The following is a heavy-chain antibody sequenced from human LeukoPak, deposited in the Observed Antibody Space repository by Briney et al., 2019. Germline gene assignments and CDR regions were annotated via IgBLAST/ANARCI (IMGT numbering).Heavy chain of an antibody. CDR2: IYYSGST. CDR3: ARTRGYSGYVDAFDI. Sequence: SETLSLTCTVSGGSISSYYWSWSRQPPGKGLEWIGYIYYSGSTNYNPSLKSRVTISVDTSKNQFSLKLSSVTAADTAVYYCARTRGYSGYVDAFDIWGQGTMVTVS. J-gene: IGHJ3*02. V-gene: IGHV4-59*01. D-gene: IGHD5-12*01. CDR1: GGSISSYY.